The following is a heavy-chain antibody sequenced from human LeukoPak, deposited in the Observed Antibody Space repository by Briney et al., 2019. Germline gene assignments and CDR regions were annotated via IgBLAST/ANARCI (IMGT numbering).Heavy chain of an antibody. Sequence: GALRLSCAASGFTFRDYSMSWIRQAPGKGLEWVSYISSSSDYISYADSVKGRFTISRDNAKSSLYLQMNSLRAEDTAVYYCARDLRIAAAGTGDAFDIWGQGTMVTVSS. V-gene: IGHV3-11*05. J-gene: IGHJ3*02. CDR3: ARDLRIAAAGTGDAFDI. D-gene: IGHD6-13*01. CDR2: ISSSSDYI. CDR1: GFTFRDYS.